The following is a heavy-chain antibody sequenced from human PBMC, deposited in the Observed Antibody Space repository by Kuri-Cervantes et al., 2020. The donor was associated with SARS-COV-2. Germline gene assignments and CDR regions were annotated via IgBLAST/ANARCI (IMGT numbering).Heavy chain of an antibody. D-gene: IGHD2-15*01. Sequence: ESLKISCAASGFTISSYTMGWARQAPGKGLEWLAASSASGVDTSHADSVKGRFTISRDNSKNTPYLQMNSLRAEDTAVYYCAKDQHGIVVVVAAIDYWGQGTLVTVSS. J-gene: IGHJ4*02. CDR3: AKDQHGIVVVVAAIDY. V-gene: IGHV3-23*01. CDR1: GFTISSYT. CDR2: SSASGVDT.